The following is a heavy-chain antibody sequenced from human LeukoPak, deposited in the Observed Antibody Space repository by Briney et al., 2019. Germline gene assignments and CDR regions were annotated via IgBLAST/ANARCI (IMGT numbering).Heavy chain of an antibody. CDR1: GGSISSSNW. D-gene: IGHD2-21*02. J-gene: IGHJ3*02. CDR3: ASSIVVVTEDAFDI. V-gene: IGHV4-4*02. CDR2: IYHSGST. Sequence: SETLSLTCAVSGGSISSSNWWSWVRQPPGKGLEWIGDIYHSGSTYYNPSLKSRVTISVDRSKNQFSLKLSSVTAADTAVYYCASSIVVVTEDAFDIWGQGTMVTVSS.